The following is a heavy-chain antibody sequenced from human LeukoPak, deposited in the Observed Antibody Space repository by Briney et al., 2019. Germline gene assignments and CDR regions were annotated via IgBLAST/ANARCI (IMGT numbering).Heavy chain of an antibody. V-gene: IGHV4-59*08. CDR3: AGTYYGSGSGFDY. CDR1: GGSISSYY. Sequence: PSETLSLTCTVSGGSISSYYWSWIRQPPGKGLEWIGYIYYSGSTNYNPSLKSRVTISVDTSKNQFSLKLSSVTAADTAVYYCAGTYYGSGSGFDYWGQGTLVTVSS. J-gene: IGHJ4*02. D-gene: IGHD3-10*01. CDR2: IYYSGST.